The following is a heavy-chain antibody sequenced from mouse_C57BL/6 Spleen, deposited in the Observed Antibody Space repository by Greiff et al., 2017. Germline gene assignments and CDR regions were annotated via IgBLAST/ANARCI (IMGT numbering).Heavy chain of an antibody. D-gene: IGHD4-1*01. CDR2: INPNNGGT. J-gene: IGHJ2*01. CDR3: AKGLTGTYFDY. Sequence: EVQLQQSGPELVKPGASVKISCKASGYTFTDYYMNWVKQSHGKSLEWIGEINPNNGGTSYNQKFKGKATLTVDKSSSTAYMELRSLTSEDSAVDYWAKGLTGTYFDYWGQGTTLTVSS. CDR1: GYTFTDYY. V-gene: IGHV1-26*01.